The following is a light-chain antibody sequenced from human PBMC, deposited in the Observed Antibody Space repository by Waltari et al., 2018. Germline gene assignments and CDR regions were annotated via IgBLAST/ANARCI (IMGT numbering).Light chain of an antibody. CDR1: QSVGSY. J-gene: IGKJ2*01. V-gene: IGKV3-11*01. CDR3: QQRSNWTPHT. Sequence: EIVLTQSPAPLSLPPGDTATLSCRASQSVGSYLAWYQQKPGQPPRLLTYDASNRATGVPARFRGSGSGTDFTLTISSLEAEDFAVYYCQQRSNWTPHTFGQGARLEIK. CDR2: DAS.